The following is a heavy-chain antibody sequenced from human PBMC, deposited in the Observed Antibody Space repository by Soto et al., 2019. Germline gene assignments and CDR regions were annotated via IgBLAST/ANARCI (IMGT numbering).Heavy chain of an antibody. V-gene: IGHV4-34*01. Sequence: QVQLQQWGAGLLKPSETLSLTCAVYGGSFSGYYWSWIRQPPGKGLEWIGEINHSGSTNYNPSLKSRVTISVDTSKNQFSLKLSSVTAADTAVYYCARGGVRYLGGGMDVWGQGTTVTVSS. CDR1: GGSFSGYY. D-gene: IGHD3-9*01. J-gene: IGHJ6*02. CDR2: INHSGST. CDR3: ARGGVRYLGGGMDV.